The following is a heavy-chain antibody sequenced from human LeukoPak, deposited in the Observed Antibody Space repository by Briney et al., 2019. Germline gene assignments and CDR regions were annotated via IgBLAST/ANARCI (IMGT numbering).Heavy chain of an antibody. D-gene: IGHD6-19*01. CDR1: GGSISSYY. CDR3: AYSSGWYFDY. Sequence: SETLSLTCTVSGGSISSYYWSWIRQPPGKGLEWIGYISYSGSTNYNPSLQSRVTISVDTSKNHFSLKLTSVTAADTAVYYCAYSSGWYFDYWGQGTLVTVSS. V-gene: IGHV4-59*12. J-gene: IGHJ4*02. CDR2: ISYSGST.